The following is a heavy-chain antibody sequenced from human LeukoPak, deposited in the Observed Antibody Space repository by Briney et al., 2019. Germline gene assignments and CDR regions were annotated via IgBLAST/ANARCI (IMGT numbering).Heavy chain of an antibody. CDR3: ARGQVAAAGTGQWFDP. J-gene: IGHJ5*02. V-gene: IGHV3-53*05. CDR2: IYSGGST. Sequence: PGGSLRLSCAASGLTVSSNYMSWVRQAPGKGLEWVSVIYSGGSTYYADSVKGRITISRDNSKNTLYLQMNSLRAEDTAVYYCARGQVAAAGTGQWFDPWGQGTLVTVSS. D-gene: IGHD6-13*01. CDR1: GLTVSSNY.